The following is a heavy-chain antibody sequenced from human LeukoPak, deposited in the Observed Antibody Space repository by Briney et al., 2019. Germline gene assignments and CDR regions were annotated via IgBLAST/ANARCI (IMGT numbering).Heavy chain of an antibody. CDR1: GGSISSYY. V-gene: IGHV4-59*01. D-gene: IGHD1-26*01. CDR3: ARLLVGATSNSRGKLYYYYYMDV. J-gene: IGHJ6*03. CDR2: IYYSGST. Sequence: SETLSLTCTVSGGSISSYYWSWIRQPPGKGLEWIGYIYYSGSTNYNPSLKSRVTISVDTSKNQFSLKLSSVTAADTAVYYCARLLVGATSNSRGKLYYYYYMDVWGKGTTVTVSS.